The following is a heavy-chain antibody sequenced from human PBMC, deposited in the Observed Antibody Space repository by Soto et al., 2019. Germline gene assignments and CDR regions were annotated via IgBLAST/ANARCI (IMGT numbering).Heavy chain of an antibody. CDR2: INNGGGT. CDR3: ATSSDWSPLLDY. CDR1: RSAFTNFY. V-gene: IGHV1-2*02. D-gene: IGHD6-19*01. Sequence: AASVKVSCKASRSAFTNFYLHWVRQAPGQRPEWMGWINNGGGTIYAQKFQGRLTMTRDTSITTAYMELSRLSSDDTAFYYCATSSDWSPLLDYWGQGTLVTVSS. J-gene: IGHJ4*02.